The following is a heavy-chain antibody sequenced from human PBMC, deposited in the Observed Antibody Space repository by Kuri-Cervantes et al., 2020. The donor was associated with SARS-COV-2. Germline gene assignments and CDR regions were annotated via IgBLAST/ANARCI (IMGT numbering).Heavy chain of an antibody. V-gene: IGHV3-30*02. CDR1: GFTFSSYG. J-gene: IGHJ4*02. CDR2: IRYDGSNK. D-gene: IGHD3-10*01. CDR3: ASELGYCGSGSHFDY. Sequence: GESLKISCAASGFTFSSYGMHWVRQAPGKGLEWVAFIRYDGSNKYYADSVKGRFTISRDNAKNSLYLQMNSLRAEDTAVYYCASELGYCGSGSHFDYWGQGTLVTVSS.